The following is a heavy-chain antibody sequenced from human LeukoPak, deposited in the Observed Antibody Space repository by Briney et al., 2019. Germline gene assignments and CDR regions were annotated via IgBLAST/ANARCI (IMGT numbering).Heavy chain of an antibody. CDR2: IYETGST. CDR1: GGSTTSFY. Sequence: PETLSLTCTVSGGSTTSFYWSWIRQSQGKGLEWIGYIYETGSTHYNPSLESRVTISLAVSTSHFSLKMSSVTAADTAVYYCARESGSVSSSSEVDYWGQGTLVTVSS. V-gene: IGHV4-59*01. CDR3: ARESGSVSSSSEVDY. D-gene: IGHD6-6*01. J-gene: IGHJ4*02.